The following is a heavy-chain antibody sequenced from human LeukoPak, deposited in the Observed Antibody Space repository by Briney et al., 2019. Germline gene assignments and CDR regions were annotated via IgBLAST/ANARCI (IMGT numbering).Heavy chain of an antibody. CDR3: ARVSWTFFDY. Sequence: GSMRLSCASSVFTVSSNYMSWVRQAPGKGLEWVSVIYSGGSTYYADSVKGRFTISRDNSKNTLYPQMNSLRAEDTAVYYCARVSWTFFDYWGQGTLVTVSS. CDR1: VFTVSSNY. J-gene: IGHJ4*02. D-gene: IGHD3/OR15-3a*01. V-gene: IGHV3-66*02. CDR2: IYSGGST.